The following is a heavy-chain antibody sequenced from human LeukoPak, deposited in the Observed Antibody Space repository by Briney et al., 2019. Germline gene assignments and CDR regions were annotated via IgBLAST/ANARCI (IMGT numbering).Heavy chain of an antibody. Sequence: PGGSLRLSCAASGFTFSSYGMHWVRQAPGKGLEWVAFIRYDGSNKYYADSVKGRFTISRDNSKNTLYLQMNSLRAEDTAVYYCAKVRAYYYDISFDYWGQGTLVTVSS. CDR1: GFTFSSYG. CDR3: AKVRAYYYDISFDY. D-gene: IGHD3-22*01. V-gene: IGHV3-30*02. J-gene: IGHJ4*02. CDR2: IRYDGSNK.